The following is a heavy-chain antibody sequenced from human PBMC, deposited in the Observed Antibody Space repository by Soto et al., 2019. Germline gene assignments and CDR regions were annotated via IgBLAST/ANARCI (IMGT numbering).Heavy chain of an antibody. V-gene: IGHV4-31*03. Sequence: QVQLQESGPGLVKPSQTLSLTCTVSGGSVRSDRYYWSWIRQRPGKGLEWIGYIYFSGDAYYNPSLTSRVAIAVDTSKTPFSLKLNSVTAADTAVYYCASGVIVPTALVHWGQGARVTVSP. CDR3: ASGVIVPTALVH. J-gene: IGHJ4*01. CDR1: GGSVRSDRYY. D-gene: IGHD1-26*01. CDR2: IYFSGDA.